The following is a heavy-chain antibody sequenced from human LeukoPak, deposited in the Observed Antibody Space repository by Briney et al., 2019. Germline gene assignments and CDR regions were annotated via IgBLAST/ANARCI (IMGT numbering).Heavy chain of an antibody. Sequence: GASVKVSCKASGYTFTSYGISWVRQAPGQGLEWMGWISGYNGNTHYAQKLQGRVTMTTDTSTSTAFMELRSLRSDDTAVYYCASYSSSSTDYWGQGTLVTVSS. CDR3: ASYSSSSTDY. V-gene: IGHV1-18*01. J-gene: IGHJ4*02. D-gene: IGHD6-6*01. CDR2: ISGYNGNT. CDR1: GYTFTSYG.